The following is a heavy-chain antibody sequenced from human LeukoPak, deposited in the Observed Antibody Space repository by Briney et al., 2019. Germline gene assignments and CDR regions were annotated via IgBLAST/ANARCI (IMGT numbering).Heavy chain of an antibody. D-gene: IGHD6-13*01. J-gene: IGHJ4*02. Sequence: GGSLRLSCAASGFTFSSYAMHWVRQAPGKGLEWVAVISYDGSNKYYADSVKGRFTISRDNSKNTLYLQMNSLRAEDTAVYYCARDRSSSTPYYSDYWGQGTLVTVSS. CDR2: ISYDGSNK. CDR1: GFTFSSYA. V-gene: IGHV3-30*04. CDR3: ARDRSSSTPYYSDY.